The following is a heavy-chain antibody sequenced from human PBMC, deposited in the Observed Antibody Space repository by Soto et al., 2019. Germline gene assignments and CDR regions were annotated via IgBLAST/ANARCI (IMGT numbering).Heavy chain of an antibody. J-gene: IGHJ6*02. CDR2: IYHSGST. D-gene: IGHD3-10*01. CDR1: GGSISSSNW. V-gene: IGHV4-4*02. Sequence: PSETLSLTCAVSGGSISSSNWWSWVRQPPGKGLEWIGEIYHSGSTNYNPSLKSRVTISVDKSKNQFSLKLSSVTAADTAVYYCASAKGPLLWFGELLDTAMNYYYYYGMDAWGQGTTVTVSS. CDR3: ASAKGPLLWFGELLDTAMNYYYYYGMDA.